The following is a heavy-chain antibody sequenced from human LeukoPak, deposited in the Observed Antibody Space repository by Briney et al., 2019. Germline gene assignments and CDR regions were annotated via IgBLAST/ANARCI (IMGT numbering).Heavy chain of an antibody. CDR1: GGSISSGSYY. V-gene: IGHV4-61*02. D-gene: IGHD3-10*01. CDR3: AANSADYNTLGSSYKV. Sequence: SQTLSLTCTVSGGSISSGSYYWSWIRQPAGKGLEWIGRIYTSGSTNYNPSLKSRVTISVDTSKNQFSLKLNSVTAADTAVFYCAANSADYNTLGSSYKVWGQGTLVTGSS. J-gene: IGHJ4*02. CDR2: IYTSGST.